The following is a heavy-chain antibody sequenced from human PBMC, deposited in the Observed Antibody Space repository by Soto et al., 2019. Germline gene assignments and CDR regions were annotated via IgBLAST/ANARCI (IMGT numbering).Heavy chain of an antibody. CDR1: GFTFSDYY. CDR3: ARDHSLGRYSYGKFDC. CDR2: LSSRSSYT. J-gene: IGHJ4*02. V-gene: IGHV3-11*06. D-gene: IGHD5-18*01. Sequence: GGCLRRSCAASGFTFSDYYMSWIRQAQGKWLGWVSHLSSRSSYTNYADSVKGRFTISRDNAKNTLYLQMNRLRADDTAVYYCARDHSLGRYSYGKFDCWGQGXLVTVYS.